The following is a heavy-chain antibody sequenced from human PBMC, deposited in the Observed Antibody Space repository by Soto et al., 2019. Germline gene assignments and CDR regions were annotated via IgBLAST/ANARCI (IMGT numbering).Heavy chain of an antibody. Sequence: QVHLQQWGAGLLRPSETLSLTCAVYGGSFSGNYWSWIRQPPGKGLEWIGEINHSGSTYYNPSLKGRVTISVDTSKNQFSLKLSSVTAADTAVYYCARGPPDLRFLEWYPATYSYGMDVWGQGTTVTVSS. D-gene: IGHD3-3*01. CDR1: GGSFSGNY. CDR3: ARGPPDLRFLEWYPATYSYGMDV. CDR2: INHSGST. J-gene: IGHJ6*02. V-gene: IGHV4-34*01.